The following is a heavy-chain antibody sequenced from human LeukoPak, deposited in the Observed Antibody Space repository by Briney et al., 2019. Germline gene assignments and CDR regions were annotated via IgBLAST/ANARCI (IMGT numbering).Heavy chain of an antibody. Sequence: GGSLRLSCAASGFTVSSNYMSWVRQAPGKGLEWVSVIYSGGSTYYADSVKGRFTISRDNSKNTLYLQMNSLRAEDTAVYYCARVTILWLYKYFDLWGRGTLVTVSS. D-gene: IGHD3-22*01. CDR3: ARVTILWLYKYFDL. V-gene: IGHV3-53*01. CDR2: IYSGGST. CDR1: GFTVSSNY. J-gene: IGHJ2*01.